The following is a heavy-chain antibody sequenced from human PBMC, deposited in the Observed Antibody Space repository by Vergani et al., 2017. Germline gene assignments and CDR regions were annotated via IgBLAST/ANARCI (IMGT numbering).Heavy chain of an antibody. V-gene: IGHV1-2*02. D-gene: IGHD3-10*01. J-gene: IGHJ5*02. CDR2: INPNSGGT. CDR3: ARGRLYGAGGDWFDP. Sequence: QVQLVQSGAEVKKPGASVKVSCKASGYTFTGYYMHWVRQAPGQGLEWMGWINPNSGGTNYAQKFQGRVTMTRDTSISTAYMELSRKRSNDTAVYYCARGRLYGAGGDWFDPWGQGTLVTVSS. CDR1: GYTFTGYY.